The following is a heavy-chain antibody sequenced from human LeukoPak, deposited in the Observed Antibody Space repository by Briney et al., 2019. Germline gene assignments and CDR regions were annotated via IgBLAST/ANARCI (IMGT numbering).Heavy chain of an antibody. D-gene: IGHD6-13*01. CDR3: ARVGVQRAGTDYYYYYMDV. Sequence: SVKVSCKASGGTFSSYAISWVRQAPGQGLEWMGRIIPIFGTANYAQKFQGRVTITTDESTSTAYMELSSLRSEDTTAYYCARVGVQRAGTDYYYYYMDVWGKGTTVTVSS. CDR2: IIPIFGTA. J-gene: IGHJ6*03. CDR1: GGTFSSYA. V-gene: IGHV1-69*05.